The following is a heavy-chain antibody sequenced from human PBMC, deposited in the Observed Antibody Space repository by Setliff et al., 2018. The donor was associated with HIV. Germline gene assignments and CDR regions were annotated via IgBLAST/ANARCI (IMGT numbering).Heavy chain of an antibody. Sequence: AASVKVSCKASAYTFTSHGISWVRQAPGGGLEWMGWLNPNSGGTIYAQMFQGRVTMTRDTSISTAYMELSRLTSDDTAVYYCARDTSATIRPLFDFWGQGTLVTVSS. CDR3: ARDTSATIRPLFDF. D-gene: IGHD5-12*01. V-gene: IGHV1-2*02. J-gene: IGHJ4*02. CDR1: AYTFTSHG. CDR2: LNPNSGGT.